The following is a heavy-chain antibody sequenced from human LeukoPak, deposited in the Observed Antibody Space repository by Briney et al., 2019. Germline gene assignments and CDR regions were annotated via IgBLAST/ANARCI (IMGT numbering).Heavy chain of an antibody. CDR1: GYTFTGYY. D-gene: IGHD2-15*01. J-gene: IGHJ4*02. CDR2: INPNSGGT. Sequence: ASVKVSCKASGYTFTGYYMHWVRQAPGQGLEWMGWINPNSGGTNYAQKFQGRVTMTRDTSISTAYMELSRLRSDDTAVYYCARVDCSGGSCHSAAIDYWGQGTLVTVSS. V-gene: IGHV1-2*02. CDR3: ARVDCSGGSCHSAAIDY.